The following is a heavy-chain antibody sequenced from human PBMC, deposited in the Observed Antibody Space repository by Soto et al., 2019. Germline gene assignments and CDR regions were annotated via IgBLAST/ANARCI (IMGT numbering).Heavy chain of an antibody. V-gene: IGHV3-30-3*01. Sequence: PGGSLRLSCAASGFIFSSYTMHWVRQAPGKGLEWVGVITYDGSNQYYADSVKGRFTISRDNSRNMLFLQMNSLRPDDTAAYYCARAPSGSYPEFDYWGQGTLVTVSS. CDR3: ARAPSGSYPEFDY. CDR1: GFIFSSYT. D-gene: IGHD1-26*01. CDR2: ITYDGSNQ. J-gene: IGHJ4*02.